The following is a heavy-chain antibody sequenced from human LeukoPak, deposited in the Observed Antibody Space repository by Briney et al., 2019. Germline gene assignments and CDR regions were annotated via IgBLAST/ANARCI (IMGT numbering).Heavy chain of an antibody. CDR3: ATALGYCTNGVCHWGPSGSVPAFDV. D-gene: IGHD2-8*01. J-gene: IGHJ3*01. CDR2: INPNSGGT. Sequence: GASVKVSCKASGYTFTGYYMHWVRQAPGQGLEWMGRINPNSGGTNYAQKLQGRVTMTTDTSTRTAYMELRSLRSDDTAVYYCATALGYCTNGVCHWGPSGSVPAFDVWGQGTMVTVSS. V-gene: IGHV1-2*06. CDR1: GYTFTGYY.